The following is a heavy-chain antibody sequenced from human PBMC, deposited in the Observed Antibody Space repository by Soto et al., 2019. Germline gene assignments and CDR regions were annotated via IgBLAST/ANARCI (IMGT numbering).Heavy chain of an antibody. CDR1: GGSISSYY. CDR2: IYYSGST. J-gene: IGHJ4*02. D-gene: IGHD6-19*01. CDR3: GISPLVAGVDY. Sequence: SETLSLTCSVSGGSISSYYWSWIRQPPGKGLEWIGDIYYSGSTNYNPSLKRRVTISGGTSKNQFALKLRSGTGGETGGDYCGISPLVAGVDYRGPGTLVTGSS. V-gene: IGHV4-59*01.